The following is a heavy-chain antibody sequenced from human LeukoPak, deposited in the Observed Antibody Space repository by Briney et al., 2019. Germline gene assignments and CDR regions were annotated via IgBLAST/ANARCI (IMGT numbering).Heavy chain of an antibody. Sequence: SVKVSCKSSVYTFTAYFMRWLRQAPAQGLEWMGWINLHSGGTSYAQNFQGRVTMTRDTSINPAYMEPSSLRSDDTAVYYCARDPGSPTPIDYWGQGTLVAVSS. CDR3: ARDPGSPTPIDY. V-gene: IGHV1-2*02. J-gene: IGHJ4*02. CDR1: VYTFTAYF. D-gene: IGHD3-10*01. CDR2: INLHSGGT.